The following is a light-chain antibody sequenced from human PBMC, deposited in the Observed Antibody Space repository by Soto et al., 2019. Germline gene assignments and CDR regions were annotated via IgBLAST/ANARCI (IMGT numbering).Light chain of an antibody. CDR3: QQANSFPIT. Sequence: DIQMTQSPSSVSASVGDRVTITCRASQDSSSWLAWYQQKLGKAPKLLIYAASSLQSGVPSRFSGSGSGSDFTLTISSLQPEDFATYYCQQANSFPITFGQGTRLEIK. V-gene: IGKV1-12*01. CDR1: QDSSSW. CDR2: AAS. J-gene: IGKJ5*01.